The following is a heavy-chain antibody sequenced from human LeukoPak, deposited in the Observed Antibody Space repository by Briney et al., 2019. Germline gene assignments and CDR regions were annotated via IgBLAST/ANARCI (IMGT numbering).Heavy chain of an antibody. J-gene: IGHJ4*02. CDR2: ISSSTSYI. Sequence: GGSLRLSCAASGFTFSSYSMNWIRQAPGKGLEWVSSISSSTSYIYYADSVKGRFTISKDNAKNSLYLQMNSLRAEDTAVYYCARDGRLDYWGQGTLVTVSS. CDR1: GFTFSSYS. CDR3: ARDGRLDY. V-gene: IGHV3-21*01. D-gene: IGHD2-15*01.